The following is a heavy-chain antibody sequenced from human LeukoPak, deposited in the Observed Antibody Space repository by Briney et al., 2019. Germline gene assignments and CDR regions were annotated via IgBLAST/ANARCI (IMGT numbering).Heavy chain of an antibody. J-gene: IGHJ4*02. CDR1: GYSISSGYY. V-gene: IGHV4-38-2*01. Sequence: PSETLSLSCAVSGYSISSGYYWGWIRQPPGKGLEWIGSIYHSGSTYYNPSLKSRVTISVDTSKNQFSLKLSSVTAADTAVYYCARNFLFSATPMGYFDYWAREPWSPSPQ. D-gene: IGHD3-10*01. CDR2: IYHSGST. CDR3: ARNFLFSATPMGYFDY.